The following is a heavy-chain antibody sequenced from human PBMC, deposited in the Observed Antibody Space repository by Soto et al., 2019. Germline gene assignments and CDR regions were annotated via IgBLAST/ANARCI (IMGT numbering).Heavy chain of an antibody. CDR1: GYTFTSYA. D-gene: IGHD6-13*01. CDR3: ASEAIAAAAVYGMDV. V-gene: IGHV1-3*05. J-gene: IGHJ6*02. CDR2: INAGNGNT. Sequence: QVQLVQSGAEEKKPGASVKVSCKASGYTFTSYAMHWVRQAPGQRLEWMGWINAGNGNTKYSQKFQGRVTITRDTSASKAYMELSSLRSEDTAVYYCASEAIAAAAVYGMDVWGQGTTVTVSS.